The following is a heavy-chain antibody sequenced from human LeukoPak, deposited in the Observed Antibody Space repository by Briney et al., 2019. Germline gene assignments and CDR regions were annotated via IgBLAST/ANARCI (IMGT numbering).Heavy chain of an antibody. CDR2: ISAYNGNT. J-gene: IGHJ5*02. Sequence: ASVKVSCKASGYTFTSYGISWVRQAPGQGLEWMGWISAYNGNTNYAQKLQGRVTMTTDTSTSTAYMELRSLRSEDTAVYYCAREGFRYYDSSGNNWFDPWGQGTLVTVSS. D-gene: IGHD3-22*01. CDR3: AREGFRYYDSSGNNWFDP. CDR1: GYTFTSYG. V-gene: IGHV1-18*01.